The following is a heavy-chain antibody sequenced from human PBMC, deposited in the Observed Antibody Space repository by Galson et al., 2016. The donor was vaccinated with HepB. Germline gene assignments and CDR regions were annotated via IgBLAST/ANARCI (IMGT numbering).Heavy chain of an antibody. CDR2: ISYDGSDK. D-gene: IGHD3-22*01. J-gene: IGHJ6*02. CDR1: GFTFSSYG. CDR3: AKDRRYYDSSGCFWEGYYYDGMDV. Sequence: SLRLSCAASGFTFSSYGMHWVRQAPGKGLEWVAVISYDGSDKYYADSVKGRFTISRDNSKNTLNLQMNSLRAEDTAVYYCAKDRRYYDSSGCFWEGYYYDGMDVWGQGTTVTVSS. V-gene: IGHV3-30*18.